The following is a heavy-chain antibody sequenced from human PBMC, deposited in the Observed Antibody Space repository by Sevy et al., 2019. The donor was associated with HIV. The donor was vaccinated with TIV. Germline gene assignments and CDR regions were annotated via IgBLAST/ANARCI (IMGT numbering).Heavy chain of an antibody. J-gene: IGHJ5*02. CDR2: IIYDGSKK. V-gene: IGHV3-30*04. CDR3: ARDQHDYAGNVRTGWFDP. CDR1: GSTFSSYA. Sequence: GGSLRLSCAASGSTFSSYAMHWVRQAPGKGLEWVADIIYDGSKKYYADSVKGRFTISRDNSKNTLYLQLNSLRAEDTAIYYCARDQHDYAGNVRTGWFDPWGQGTLVTVSS. D-gene: IGHD4-17*01.